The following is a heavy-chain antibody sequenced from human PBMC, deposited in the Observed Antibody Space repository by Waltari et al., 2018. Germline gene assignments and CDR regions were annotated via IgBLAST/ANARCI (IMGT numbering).Heavy chain of an antibody. J-gene: IGHJ6*02. CDR2: SWSDDTRR. D-gene: IGHD3-16*01. CDR1: GFRFGSFG. Sequence: VQLVESGGRLVQPGLSLRLSCVASGFRFGSFGMHWARQAPGKGLEWVAVSWSDDTRRFYGQSVKGRFTISRDNSKNTLFLEMSSVRAEDTAVYYCARDLAYGLDVWGQGTPVTVSS. V-gene: IGHV3-33*01. CDR3: ARDLAYGLDV.